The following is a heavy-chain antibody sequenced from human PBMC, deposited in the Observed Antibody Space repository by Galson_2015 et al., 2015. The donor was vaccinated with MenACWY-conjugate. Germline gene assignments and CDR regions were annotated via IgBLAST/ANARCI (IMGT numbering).Heavy chain of an antibody. J-gene: IGHJ6*03. CDR3: ARVFSTWYMDV. Sequence: SLRLSCAASGFTFGTYGIHWVRQAPAKGLEWVALIWDDGSYKYYADSVKGRFTISRDNSKNTQYLQMNSLRAEDTAVYYCARVFSTWYMDVWGRGTTVTVSS. CDR1: GFTFGTYG. D-gene: IGHD2/OR15-2a*01. CDR2: IWDDGSYK. V-gene: IGHV3-33*08.